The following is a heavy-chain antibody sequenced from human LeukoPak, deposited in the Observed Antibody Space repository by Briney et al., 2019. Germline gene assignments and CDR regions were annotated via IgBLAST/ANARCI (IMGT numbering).Heavy chain of an antibody. V-gene: IGHV5-51*01. J-gene: IGHJ4*02. CDR1: GYTFTSYW. CDR3: ARHEEGGYSYGLGDY. D-gene: IGHD5-18*01. Sequence: GESLKISCKGSGYTFTSYWIGWVRRMPGKGLEWMGIIYPGDSDTRYSPSFQGQVTISADKSISTAYLQWSSLKASDTAMYYCARHEEGGYSYGLGDYWGQGTLVTVSS. CDR2: IYPGDSDT.